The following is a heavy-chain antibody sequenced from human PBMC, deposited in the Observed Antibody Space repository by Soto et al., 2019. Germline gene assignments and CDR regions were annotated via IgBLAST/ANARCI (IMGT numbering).Heavy chain of an antibody. CDR1: GGSISSSNW. V-gene: IGHV4-4*02. D-gene: IGHD3-22*01. CDR3: ARADYYDSSGYYPLDY. Sequence: SETLSLTCAVSGGSISSSNWWSWVRQPPGKGLEWIGEIYHSGSTNYNPSLKSRVTISVDKSKNQFSLKLSSVTAADTAVYYCARADYYDSSGYYPLDYWGQGTLVTVSS. CDR2: IYHSGST. J-gene: IGHJ4*02.